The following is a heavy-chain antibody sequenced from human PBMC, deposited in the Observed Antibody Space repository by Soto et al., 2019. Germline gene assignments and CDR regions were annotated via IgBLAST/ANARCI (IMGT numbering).Heavy chain of an antibody. CDR3: ARVLASGWYLPRSPYGMDV. Sequence: QVQLEQSGADMKKPGASVTVSCKASGYTFTDYYIYWVRQAHGQGLEWMSWINPKSGDTNVEQSFQGRITMTKDTSIFTVYMELSSLTSDDTAIYYCARVLASGWYLPRSPYGMDVWGRGTTVIVSS. CDR1: GYTFTDYY. D-gene: IGHD6-19*01. J-gene: IGHJ6*02. CDR2: INPKSGDT. V-gene: IGHV1-2*02.